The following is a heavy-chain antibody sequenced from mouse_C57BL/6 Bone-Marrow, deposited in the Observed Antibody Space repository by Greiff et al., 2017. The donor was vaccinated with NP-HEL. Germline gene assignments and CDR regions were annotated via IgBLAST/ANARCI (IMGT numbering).Heavy chain of an antibody. CDR1: GYTFTSYW. Sequence: QVQLQQPGAELVMPGASVKLSCKASGYTFTSYWMHWVKQRPGQGLEWIGEIDPSDSYTNYNQKFKGKSTLTVDKSSSTAYMQLSSLTSEDSAVYYCARWLLTWRPFFAYWGQGTLVTVSA. J-gene: IGHJ3*01. CDR2: IDPSDSYT. D-gene: IGHD4-1*01. V-gene: IGHV1-69*01. CDR3: ARWLLTWRPFFAY.